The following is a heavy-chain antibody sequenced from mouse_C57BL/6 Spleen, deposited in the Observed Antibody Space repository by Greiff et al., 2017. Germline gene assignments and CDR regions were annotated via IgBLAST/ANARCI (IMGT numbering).Heavy chain of an antibody. CDR2: ISSGSSTI. CDR3: ARSWAYAMDY. CDR1: GFTFSDYG. D-gene: IGHD4-1*01. Sequence: DVHLVESGGGLVKPGGSLKLSCAASGFTFSDYGMHWVRQAPEKGLEWVAYISSGSSTIYYADTVKGRFTISRDNAKNTLFLQMTSLRSEDTAMYYCARSWAYAMDYWGQGTSVTVSS. V-gene: IGHV5-17*01. J-gene: IGHJ4*01.